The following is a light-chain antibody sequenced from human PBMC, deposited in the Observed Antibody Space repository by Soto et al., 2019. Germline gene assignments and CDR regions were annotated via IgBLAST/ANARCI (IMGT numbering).Light chain of an antibody. CDR1: SVDINY. J-gene: IGLJ2*01. CDR2: LVS. Sequence: QSALTQPPSASGSRGQSVTISCTGTSVDINYVSWFQQHPGKAPKLIIYLVSKRPSGVPDCFSGSKSGNTASLTVSGLQADDEADYYCSSYAGSDIGVFGGGTKLTVL. CDR3: SSYAGSDIGV. V-gene: IGLV2-8*01.